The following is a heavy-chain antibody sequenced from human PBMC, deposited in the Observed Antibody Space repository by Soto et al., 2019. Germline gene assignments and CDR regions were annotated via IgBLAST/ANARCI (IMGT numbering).Heavy chain of an antibody. CDR2: IYWNGDK. J-gene: IGHJ4*02. CDR1: GFSLTTTGVG. CDR3: GHRARGATFDY. V-gene: IGHV2-5*01. D-gene: IGHD3-10*01. Sequence: QITLKESGPTLVKPTETLTLTCTFSGFSLTTTGVGVGWIRQPPGKALEWLALIYWNGDKRYSTSLKGRLTITKDTSKSPVVLSMPNMDPVDTATYFCGHRARGATFDYWGQGTLVTVSS.